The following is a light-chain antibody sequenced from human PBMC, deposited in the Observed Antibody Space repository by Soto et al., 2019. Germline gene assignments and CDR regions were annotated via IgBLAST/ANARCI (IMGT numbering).Light chain of an antibody. Sequence: QSVLTQPPSVSAAPGQKVTISCSGSSSNIGNNYVSWYQQLPGTAPKLLIYDNNKRPSGIPDRFSGSKSGTSATLGITELQTGDEADNYCGTWDSSLSAVVFGGGTKLTVL. CDR3: GTWDSSLSAVV. CDR2: DNN. V-gene: IGLV1-51*01. CDR1: SSNIGNNY. J-gene: IGLJ2*01.